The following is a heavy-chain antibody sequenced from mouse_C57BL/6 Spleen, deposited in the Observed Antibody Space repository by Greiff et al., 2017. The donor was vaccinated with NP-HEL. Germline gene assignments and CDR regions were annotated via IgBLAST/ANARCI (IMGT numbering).Heavy chain of an antibody. J-gene: IGHJ1*03. CDR1: GYTFTDYN. D-gene: IGHD1-1*01. Sequence: EVKLMESGPELVKPGASVKIPCKASGYTFTDYNMDWVKQSHGKSLEWIGDINPNNGGTIYNQKFKGKATLTVDKSSSTAYMELRSLTSEDTAVYYCARWDYYGSRGWYFDVWGTGTTVTVSS. CDR3: ARWDYYGSRGWYFDV. CDR2: INPNNGGT. V-gene: IGHV1-18*01.